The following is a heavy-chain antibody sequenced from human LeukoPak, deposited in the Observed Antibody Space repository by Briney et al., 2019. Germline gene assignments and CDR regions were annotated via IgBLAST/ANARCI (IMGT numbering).Heavy chain of an antibody. J-gene: IGHJ4*02. V-gene: IGHV3-21*01. D-gene: IGHD1-26*01. Sequence: GGSLRLSCAASGFTFSTYSMNWVRQAPGKGLEWVSSISSSSSSIYYADSLKGRFTISRDNAKNSLYLQMNSLRAEDTAVYYCAREGPYSGSSLDYWGQGALVTVSS. CDR1: GFTFSTYS. CDR3: AREGPYSGSSLDY. CDR2: ISSSSSSI.